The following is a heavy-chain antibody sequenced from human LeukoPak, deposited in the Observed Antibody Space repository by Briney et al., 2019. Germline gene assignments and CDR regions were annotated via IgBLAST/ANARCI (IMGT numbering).Heavy chain of an antibody. CDR2: MNPNSGNT. J-gene: IGHJ6*02. CDR3: ATDAGGYYGSGRQPYYYYYGMDV. D-gene: IGHD3-10*01. Sequence: APVKVCCKASGHTFTPYDINWVRQATGHGLECMGWMNPNSGNTGYAQKFQRRVTMTRNTSISTAYMELSSLRSEDTGVYYCATDAGGYYGSGRQPYYYYYGMDVWGQGTTVTVSS. CDR1: GHTFTPYD. V-gene: IGHV1-8*01.